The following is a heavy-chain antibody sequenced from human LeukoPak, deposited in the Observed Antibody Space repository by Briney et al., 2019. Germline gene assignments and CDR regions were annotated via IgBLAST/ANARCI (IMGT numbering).Heavy chain of an antibody. CDR3: AKGYSGYVDY. J-gene: IGHJ4*02. CDR1: GFTFDDYA. D-gene: IGHD5-12*01. CDR2: ISYDGSNK. V-gene: IGHV3-30*18. Sequence: GGSLRLSCAASGFTFDDYAMHWVRQAPGKGLEWVAVISYDGSNKYYADSVKGRFTISRDNSKNTLYLQMNSLRAEDTAVYYCAKGYSGYVDYWGQGTLVTVSS.